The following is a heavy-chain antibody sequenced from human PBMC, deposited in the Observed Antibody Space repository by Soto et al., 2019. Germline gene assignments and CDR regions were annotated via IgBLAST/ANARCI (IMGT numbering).Heavy chain of an antibody. CDR3: AIYDSSGSRGCQH. CDR1: AGSISSGGYY. J-gene: IGHJ1*01. V-gene: IGHV4-31*03. D-gene: IGHD3-22*01. CDR2: IYYSGST. Sequence: QVKLQESGPGLVKPSQTLSLTCTVSAGSISSGGYYWSWIRQHPGKGLEWIGYIYYSGSTYYNPSLKSRVTISVDTSKNQFSLKLSSVTAADTAVYYCAIYDSSGSRGCQHWGRGTLVTVSS.